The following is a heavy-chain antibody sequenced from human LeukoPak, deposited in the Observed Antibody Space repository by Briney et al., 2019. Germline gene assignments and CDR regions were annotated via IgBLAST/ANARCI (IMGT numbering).Heavy chain of an antibody. CDR2: ISYDGSNK. Sequence: GRSLRLSCAASGFTFSSYAMHWVRQAPGKGLEWVAVISYDGSNKYYADSVKGRFTISRDNSKNTLYLQMNSLRAEDTAVYYCTTDLVRAAAAGTRYFQHWGQGTLVTVSS. CDR3: TTDLVRAAAAGTRYFQH. V-gene: IGHV3-30-3*01. J-gene: IGHJ1*01. D-gene: IGHD6-13*01. CDR1: GFTFSSYA.